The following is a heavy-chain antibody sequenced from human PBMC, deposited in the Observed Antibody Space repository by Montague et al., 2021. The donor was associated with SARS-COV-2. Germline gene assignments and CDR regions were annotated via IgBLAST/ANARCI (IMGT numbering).Heavy chain of an antibody. V-gene: IGHV2-70*01. D-gene: IGHD3-10*01. CDR2: IDWDDDK. CDR3: ARTWTFGELLYDAFDI. J-gene: IGHJ3*02. Sequence: PALVKPTQTLTLTCTFSGFSLSTSGMCVSWIRQPPGKALEWLALIDWDDDKYYGTSLKTRLTISKDTSKNQVVLTMTNMDPVDTAMYYCARTWTFGELLYDAFDIWGQGTMVTVSS. CDR1: GFSLSTSGMC.